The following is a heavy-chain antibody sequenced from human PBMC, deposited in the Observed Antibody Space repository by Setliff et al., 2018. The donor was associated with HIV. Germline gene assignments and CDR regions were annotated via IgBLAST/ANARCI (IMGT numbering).Heavy chain of an antibody. CDR1: GFSFDDYY. CDR2: VIPNSGKT. D-gene: IGHD2-15*01. V-gene: IGHV1-2*02. CDR3: ARDLAYCSGGSCYRPFIYYFYYMDV. Sequence: ASVKVSCKASGFSFDDYYIHWVRQAPGQGLEWMGCVIPNSGKTYYAQEFQGRVTMTSDTSINTAYMEVSWLTSDDTAIYYCARDLAYCSGGSCYRPFIYYFYYMDVCGKGATVTVSS. J-gene: IGHJ6*03.